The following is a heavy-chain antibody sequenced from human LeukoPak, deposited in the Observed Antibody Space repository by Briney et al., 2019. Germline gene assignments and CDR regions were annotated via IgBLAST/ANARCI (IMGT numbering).Heavy chain of an antibody. CDR1: GGSISSYY. D-gene: IGHD6-13*01. CDR2: IYYSGST. V-gene: IGHV4-59*12. Sequence: PSETLSLTCTVSGGSISSYYWSWIRQPPGKGLEWIGYIYYSGSTNYNPSLKSRVTISVDTSKNQFSLKLSSVTAADTAVYYCARFPSSSWYGNDHWGQGTLVTVSS. J-gene: IGHJ4*02. CDR3: ARFPSSSWYGNDH.